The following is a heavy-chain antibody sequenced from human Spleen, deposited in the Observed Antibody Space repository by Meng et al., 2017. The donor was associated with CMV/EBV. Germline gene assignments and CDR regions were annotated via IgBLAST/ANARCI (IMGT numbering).Heavy chain of an antibody. CDR3: ATAYDFWNHFDY. V-gene: IGHV4-39*07. J-gene: IGHJ4*02. CDR2: IYYSGST. Sequence: GSLRLSCTVSGGSISSSSYYWGWIRQPPGKGLEWIGSIYYSGSTYYNPSLKSRVTISVDTSKNQFSLKLSSVTAADTAVYYCATAYDFWNHFDYWGQGTLVTVSS. CDR1: GGSISSSSYY. D-gene: IGHD3-3*01.